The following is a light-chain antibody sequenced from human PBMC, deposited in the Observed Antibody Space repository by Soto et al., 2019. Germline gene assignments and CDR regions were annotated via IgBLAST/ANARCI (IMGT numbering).Light chain of an antibody. CDR3: QQADSFPT. J-gene: IGKJ4*01. CDR1: QVISNW. Sequence: DIQMTQSPSSVSASVGDRVTITCRASQVISNWLVWYQQKPGKAPKLLIYAASSLQSGVPSRFSGSGSGTDFTLTINSLQPEDFVTYYCQQADSFPTFGGGTKVEIK. V-gene: IGKV1D-12*01. CDR2: AAS.